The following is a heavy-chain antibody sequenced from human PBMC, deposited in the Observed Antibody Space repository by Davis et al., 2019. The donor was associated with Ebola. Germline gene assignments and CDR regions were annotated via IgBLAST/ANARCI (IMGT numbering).Heavy chain of an antibody. D-gene: IGHD3-3*01. V-gene: IGHV4-59*01. Sequence: MPSETLSLTCTVSGGSITSYYWSWIRQPPGRGLEWIGYIYYSGSTNYNPSLKGRVSISADTSKNQFSLKLSSVTAADTAVYYCARVDYDFWSGYYGNNWFDPWGQGTLVTVSS. J-gene: IGHJ5*02. CDR3: ARVDYDFWSGYYGNNWFDP. CDR2: IYYSGST. CDR1: GGSITSYY.